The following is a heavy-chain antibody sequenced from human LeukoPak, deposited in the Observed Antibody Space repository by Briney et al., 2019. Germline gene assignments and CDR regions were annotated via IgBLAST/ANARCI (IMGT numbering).Heavy chain of an antibody. CDR2: INPSGGST. CDR1: GYTFTSYY. CDR3: ARSLGQVAAAGPPTPQS. J-gene: IGHJ4*02. D-gene: IGHD6-13*01. V-gene: IGHV1-46*01. Sequence: ASVKVSCKASGYTFTSYYMHWVRQAPGQGLEWMGIINPSGGSTSYAQKFQGRVTMTRDTSTSTVYMELSSLRSEDTAVYYCARSLGQVAAAGPPTPQSWGQGTLVTVSS.